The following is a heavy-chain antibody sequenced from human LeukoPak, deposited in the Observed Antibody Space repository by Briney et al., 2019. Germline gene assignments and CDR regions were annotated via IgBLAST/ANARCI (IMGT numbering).Heavy chain of an antibody. Sequence: GGSLRLSCAASGFTFRNYWMSWVRQAPGTGLEWVANIKQNGSDRNYVTSVRGRFTISRDNAESSLYLQMNSLRAEDTALYYCVRNLAVAGTCFDSWGQGTLVTVSS. V-gene: IGHV3-7*03. CDR2: IKQNGSDR. CDR3: VRNLAVAGTCFDS. D-gene: IGHD6-19*01. J-gene: IGHJ4*02. CDR1: GFTFRNYW.